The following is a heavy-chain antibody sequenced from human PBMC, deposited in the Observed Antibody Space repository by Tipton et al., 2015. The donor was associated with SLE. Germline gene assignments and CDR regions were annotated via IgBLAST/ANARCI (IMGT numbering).Heavy chain of an antibody. Sequence: TLSLTCAVYGGSFSGYYWSWIRQPPGKGLEWIGEINHSGSTNYNPSLKSRVTISVDTSKNQFSLNLSSVTAADTAMYYCARGSLGVVAASDYWGQGTLVTVSS. V-gene: IGHV4-34*01. J-gene: IGHJ4*02. D-gene: IGHD2-15*01. CDR3: ARGSLGVVAASDY. CDR2: INHSGST. CDR1: GGSFSGYY.